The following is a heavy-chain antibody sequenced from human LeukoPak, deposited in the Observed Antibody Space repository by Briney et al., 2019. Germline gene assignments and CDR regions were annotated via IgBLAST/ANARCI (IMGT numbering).Heavy chain of an antibody. CDR2: ISYDGSNK. CDR3: ARSLNSPYLDY. CDR1: GFTFSSYA. Sequence: GGSLRLSCAASGFTFSSYAIHWVRQAPGKGLEWVAVISYDGSNKYYADSVKGRFTISRDNSKNTLYLQMNSLRAEDTAVYYCARSLNSPYLDYWGQGTLVTVSS. V-gene: IGHV3-30-3*01. J-gene: IGHJ4*02.